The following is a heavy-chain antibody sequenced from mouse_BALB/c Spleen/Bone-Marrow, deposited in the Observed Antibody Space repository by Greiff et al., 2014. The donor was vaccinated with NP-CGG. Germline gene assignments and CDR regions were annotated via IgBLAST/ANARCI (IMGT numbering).Heavy chain of an antibody. Sequence: QVQLQQSGPELVRPGTSVKVSCKASGYSFTDYLIEWVTQRPGQGLEWIGVINPGSGGSNYNEKFKGKATLNADKFSSTAYMQLSSLTSDDSAVYFCGREAPRGFAYWGQGTLVTVSA. V-gene: IGHV1-54*01. CDR3: GREAPRGFAY. CDR2: INPGSGGS. CDR1: GYSFTDYL. J-gene: IGHJ3*01. D-gene: IGHD3-1*01.